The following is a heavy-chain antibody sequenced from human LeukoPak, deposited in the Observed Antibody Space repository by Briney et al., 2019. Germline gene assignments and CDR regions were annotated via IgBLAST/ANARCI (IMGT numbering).Heavy chain of an antibody. J-gene: IGHJ4*02. CDR3: AKWGDYDVLTGYYVSDY. V-gene: IGHV3-23*01. CDR2: ITGSGGNT. D-gene: IGHD3-9*01. Sequence: GASLRLSCAASGFTLSNYAMSWVRQAPGKGLEWVSAITGSGGNTYYADSVKGRFTISRDNSKNTVFLQMNSLRAEDTAVYYCAKWGDYDVLTGYYVSDYWGQGTLVTVSS. CDR1: GFTLSNYA.